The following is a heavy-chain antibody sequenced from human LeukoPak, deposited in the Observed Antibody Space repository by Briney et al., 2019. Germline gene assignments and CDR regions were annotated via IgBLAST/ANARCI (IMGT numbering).Heavy chain of an antibody. CDR1: GFTFSSYW. D-gene: IGHD2-15*01. J-gene: IGHJ4*02. Sequence: PGGSLRLSCAASGFTFSSYWMHWVRQAPGKGLVWVSRINSDGSSTSYADSVKGRFTISRDNSKNTLYLQMNSLRTEDTSVYYCAEDQKLQPFHYWGQGTLVTVSS. CDR2: INSDGSST. CDR3: AEDQKLQPFHY. V-gene: IGHV3-74*01.